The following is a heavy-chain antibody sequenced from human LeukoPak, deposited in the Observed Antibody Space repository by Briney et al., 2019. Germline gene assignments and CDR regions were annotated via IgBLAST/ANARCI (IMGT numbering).Heavy chain of an antibody. CDR3: ARSGEVLRYFDWLSWFDP. CDR2: INAGNGNT. CDR1: GYTFTSYA. V-gene: IGHV1-3*01. D-gene: IGHD3-9*01. J-gene: IGHJ5*02. Sequence: ASVKVSCKASGYTFTSYAMHWVRQAPGQRLEWTGWINAGNGNTKYSQKFQGRVTITRDTSASTAYMELSSLRSEDTAVYYCARSGEVLRYFDWLSWFDPWGQGTLVTVSS.